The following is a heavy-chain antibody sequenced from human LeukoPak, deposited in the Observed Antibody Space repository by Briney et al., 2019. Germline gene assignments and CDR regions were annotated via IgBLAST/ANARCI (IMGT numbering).Heavy chain of an antibody. D-gene: IGHD4-17*01. J-gene: IGHJ4*02. Sequence: PGESLRLSCAASGFRFSTFWMSWVRQAPGKGLEWVAVISYDGSNKYYADSVKGRFTISRDNSKNTLYLQMNSLRAEDTAVYYCAKPYGDNYYFDYWGQGTLVTVSS. CDR2: ISYDGSNK. V-gene: IGHV3-30*18. CDR1: GFRFSTFW. CDR3: AKPYGDNYYFDY.